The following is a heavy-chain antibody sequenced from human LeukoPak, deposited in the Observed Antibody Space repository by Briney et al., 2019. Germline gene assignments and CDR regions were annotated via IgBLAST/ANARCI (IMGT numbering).Heavy chain of an antibody. J-gene: IGHJ4*02. Sequence: GGSLRLSCAASGFTFSSYSMNWVRQAPGKGLEWVSSISSSSSYICYADSVKGRFTISRDNAKNSLYLQMNSLRAEDTAVYYCARVPSGYLKKPYFDYWGQGTLVTVSS. D-gene: IGHD3-22*01. CDR1: GFTFSSYS. CDR3: ARVPSGYLKKPYFDY. V-gene: IGHV3-21*01. CDR2: ISSSSSYI.